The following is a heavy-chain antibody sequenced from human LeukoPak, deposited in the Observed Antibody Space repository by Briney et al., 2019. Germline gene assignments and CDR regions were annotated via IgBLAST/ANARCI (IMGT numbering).Heavy chain of an antibody. J-gene: IGHJ4*02. CDR1: GGTFSSYA. V-gene: IGHV1-69*13. Sequence: SVKVSCKASGGTFSSYAISWVRQAPGQGLEWMGGIIPIFGTANYAQKFQGRVTITADESTSTAYMELRSLRSDDTAVYYCARQSYSSGWNFDYWGQGTLVTVSS. CDR2: IIPIFGTA. CDR3: ARQSYSSGWNFDY. D-gene: IGHD6-19*01.